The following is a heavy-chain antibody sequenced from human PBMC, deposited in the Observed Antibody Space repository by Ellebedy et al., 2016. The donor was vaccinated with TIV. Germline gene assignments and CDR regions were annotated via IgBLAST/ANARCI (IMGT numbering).Heavy chain of an antibody. Sequence: GESLKISCVTSGFTFSDYGIHWVRQAPGKGLEWVANISNDGRSKKYGDSVRGRFTISRDNSKSTLYLQMDSLRDDDTVVYYCSPGGTTKVKKGFGYWGQGTLVTVSS. V-gene: IGHV3-30*03. CDR3: SPGGTTKVKKGFGY. J-gene: IGHJ4*02. CDR2: ISNDGRSK. D-gene: IGHD3-16*01. CDR1: GFTFSDYG.